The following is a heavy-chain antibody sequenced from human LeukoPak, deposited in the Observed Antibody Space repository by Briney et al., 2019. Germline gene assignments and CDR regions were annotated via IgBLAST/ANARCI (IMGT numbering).Heavy chain of an antibody. CDR1: GGSFSGYY. J-gene: IGHJ5*02. Sequence: SETLSLTCAVYGGSFSGYYWSWIRQPPGKGLGWIGEINHSGSTNYNPSLKSRVTISVDTSKNQFSLKLSSVTAADTAVYYCARCSTTTSWFDPWGQGTLVTVSS. CDR2: INHSGST. CDR3: ARCSTTTSWFDP. D-gene: IGHD4-11*01. V-gene: IGHV4-34*01.